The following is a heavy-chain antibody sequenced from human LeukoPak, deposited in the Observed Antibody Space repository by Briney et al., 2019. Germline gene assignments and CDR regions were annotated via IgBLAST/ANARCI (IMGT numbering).Heavy chain of an antibody. Sequence: SQTLSLTCAISGDSVSSNSAAWNWIRQSPSIGLEWLGSTYYRSKWYNDYAVSVRSRIIINPDTSKNQFSLQLNSVTAADTAVYYCARDAGYRSRLNYFDPWGQGTLVTVSS. CDR2: TYYRSKWYN. CDR3: ARDAGYRSRLNYFDP. V-gene: IGHV6-1*01. CDR1: GDSVSSNSAA. J-gene: IGHJ5*02. D-gene: IGHD5-24*01.